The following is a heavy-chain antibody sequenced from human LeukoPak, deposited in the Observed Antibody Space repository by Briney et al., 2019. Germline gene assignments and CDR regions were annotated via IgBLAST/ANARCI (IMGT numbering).Heavy chain of an antibody. CDR1: GFTFSSYS. CDR2: ISSSSSYI. V-gene: IGHV3-21*01. D-gene: IGHD1-1*01. CDR3: ARELNWNEEGSDYFDY. Sequence: PGGSLRLSCAASGFTFSSYSMNWVRQAPGKGLEWVSSISSSSSYIYYADPVKGRFTISRDNSKNTLYLQMNSLRAEDTAVYYCARELNWNEEGSDYFDYWGQGTLVTVSS. J-gene: IGHJ4*02.